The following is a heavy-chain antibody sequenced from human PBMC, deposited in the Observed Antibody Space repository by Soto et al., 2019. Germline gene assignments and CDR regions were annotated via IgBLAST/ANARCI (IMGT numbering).Heavy chain of an antibody. CDR1: RYSFTTYW. CDR3: ARRDSMGYHLDD. Sequence: EASLTLSCKGSRYSFTTYWIGRVRQMPGKGLEWMGIIYPGDSDTRYSPSFQGQVTMSGDKSTSTAYLQWSSLKASDTAMYYCARRDSMGYHLDDWGQGTLVTVSS. D-gene: IGHD3-22*01. J-gene: IGHJ4*02. CDR2: IYPGDSDT. V-gene: IGHV5-51*01.